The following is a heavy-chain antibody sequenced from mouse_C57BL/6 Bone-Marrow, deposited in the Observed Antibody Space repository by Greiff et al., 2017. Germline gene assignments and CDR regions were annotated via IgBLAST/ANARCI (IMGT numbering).Heavy chain of an antibody. CDR3: AGLLLRSYYFDY. V-gene: IGHV1-7*01. CDR1: GYTFTSYW. CDR2: INPSSGYT. Sequence: QVQLQQSGAELAKPGASVKLSCKASGYTFTSYWMHWVKQRPGQGLEWIGYINPSSGYTTYNQKFKDKATLTADKSSSTAYMQLSSLTYEDSAVYYCAGLLLRSYYFDYWGQGTTLTVSS. D-gene: IGHD1-1*01. J-gene: IGHJ2*01.